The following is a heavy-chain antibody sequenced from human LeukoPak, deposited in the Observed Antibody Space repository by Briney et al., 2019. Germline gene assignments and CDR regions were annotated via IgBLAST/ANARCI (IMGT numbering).Heavy chain of an antibody. CDR2: ISGSGGST. CDR1: GFTFSSYA. V-gene: IGHV3-23*01. D-gene: IGHD4-17*01. CDR3: AKLLLGGRTTVTPASFDF. Sequence: GGSLRLSCAASGFTFSSYAMSWVRQAPGKGLEWVSVISGSGGSTDYADSVKGRFTISRDNSNNTLYLQMNSLRAEDTAIYYCAKLLLGGRTTVTPASFDFWGPGTLVTVSS. J-gene: IGHJ4*02.